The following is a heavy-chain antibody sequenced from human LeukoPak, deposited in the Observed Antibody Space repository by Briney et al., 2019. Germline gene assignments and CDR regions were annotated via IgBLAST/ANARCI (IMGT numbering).Heavy chain of an antibody. CDR3: ATRIRSDY. Sequence: GGSLRLSCAASGFTFSTYGMHWVRQAPGKGLEWVAVISNDGRDKYSADSVKGRFTISRDNSKNTLYLQMNSLRAEDTAVYYCATRIRSDYWGQGTLVTVSS. J-gene: IGHJ4*02. CDR1: GFTFSTYG. CDR2: ISNDGRDK. V-gene: IGHV3-30*03. D-gene: IGHD2-15*01.